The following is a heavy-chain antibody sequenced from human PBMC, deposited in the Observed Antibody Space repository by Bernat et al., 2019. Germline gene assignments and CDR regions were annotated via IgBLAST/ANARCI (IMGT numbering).Heavy chain of an antibody. V-gene: IGHV3-33*01. D-gene: IGHD6-6*01. J-gene: IGHJ4*02. CDR1: GFTFSSYG. CDR2: IWYDGSNK. Sequence: QVQLVESGGGVVQPGRSLRLSCAASGFTFSSYGMHWVRQAPGKGLEWVAVIWYDGSNKYYADSVKGRFTISRDNSKNTLYLQMNSLRAEDTAVYYCARDLVAVRPDIGYWGQGTLVTVSS. CDR3: ARDLVAVRPDIGY.